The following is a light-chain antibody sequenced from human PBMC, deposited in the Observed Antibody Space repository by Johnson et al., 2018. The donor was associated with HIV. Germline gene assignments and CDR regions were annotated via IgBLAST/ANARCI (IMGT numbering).Light chain of an antibody. Sequence: QPVLTQPPSVSAAPGQKVTISCSGSSSNIGNNYVSWYQQFPGTAPKLLISNNDKRPSGIPDRFSGSRSGTSATLGITGLQTGDEADYYCGTWDSSLSAYVFGTGTKVTV. CDR1: SSNIGNNY. CDR3: GTWDSSLSAYV. V-gene: IGLV1-51*01. CDR2: NND. J-gene: IGLJ1*01.